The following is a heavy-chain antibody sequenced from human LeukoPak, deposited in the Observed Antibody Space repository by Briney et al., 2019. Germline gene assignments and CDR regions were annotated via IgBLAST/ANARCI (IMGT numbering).Heavy chain of an antibody. Sequence: GESLKISCKGSGYSFTSYWIGWVRHMPGKGLEWMGIIYPSDSNTRYSPSFQGQVTISADKSISTAYLQWSSLKASDTAMYYCARWRGSNYQYYFFDYWGQGTLVTVSS. CDR1: GYSFTSYW. CDR2: IYPSDSNT. V-gene: IGHV5-51*01. CDR3: ARWRGSNYQYYFFDY. D-gene: IGHD3-10*01. J-gene: IGHJ4*02.